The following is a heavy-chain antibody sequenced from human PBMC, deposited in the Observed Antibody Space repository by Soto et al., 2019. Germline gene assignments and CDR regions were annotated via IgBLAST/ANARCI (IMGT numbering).Heavy chain of an antibody. D-gene: IGHD1-7*01. CDR2: ISYDGSNK. Sequence: GGSLRLSCAASGFTFSSYAMHWVRQAPGKGLEWVAVISYDGSNKYYADSVKGRFTISRDNSKNTLYLQMNILRAEDTAVYYCARDHVPGITGTALWYFDYWGQGTLVTVSS. J-gene: IGHJ4*02. V-gene: IGHV3-30-3*01. CDR1: GFTFSSYA. CDR3: ARDHVPGITGTALWYFDY.